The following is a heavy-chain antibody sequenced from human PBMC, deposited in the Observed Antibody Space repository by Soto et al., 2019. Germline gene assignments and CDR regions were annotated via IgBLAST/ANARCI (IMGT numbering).Heavy chain of an antibody. J-gene: IGHJ4*02. CDR2: ISGSGGST. CDR3: AKATYYDFWSGYYTGISRGGGDDY. V-gene: IGHV3-23*01. Sequence: GGSLRLSCAASGFTFSSYAMSWVRQAPGKGLEWVSAISGSGGSTYYADSVKGRFTISRDNSKNTLYLQMNSLRAEDTAVYYCAKATYYDFWSGYYTGISRGGGDDYWGQGTLVTVSS. D-gene: IGHD3-3*01. CDR1: GFTFSSYA.